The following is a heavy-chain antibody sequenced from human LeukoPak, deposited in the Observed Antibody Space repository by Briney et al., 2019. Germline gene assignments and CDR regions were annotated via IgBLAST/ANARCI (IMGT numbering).Heavy chain of an antibody. Sequence: HVASVKVSCKASGYTFTSYDINWVRQATGQGLEWMGWMNPNSGNTGYAQKFQGRVTITRNTSISTAYMELSSLRSEDTAVYYCARGKKMVRGVNSQGPKGYYMDVWGKGTMVTVSS. CDR3: ARGKKMVRGVNSQGPKGYYMDV. J-gene: IGHJ6*03. CDR2: MNPNSGNT. V-gene: IGHV1-8*03. D-gene: IGHD3-10*01. CDR1: GYTFTSYD.